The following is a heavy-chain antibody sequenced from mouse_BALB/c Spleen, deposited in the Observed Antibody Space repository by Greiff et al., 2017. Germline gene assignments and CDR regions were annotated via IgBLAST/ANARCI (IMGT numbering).Heavy chain of an antibody. Sequence: VQVVESGPGLVAPSQSLSITCTVSGFSLTSYDISWIRQPPGKGLEWLGVIWTGGGTNYNSAFMSRLSISKDNSKSQVFLKMNSLQTDDTAIYYCVRYDYDGGYYFDYWGQGTTLTVSS. D-gene: IGHD2-4*01. CDR3: VRYDYDGGYYFDY. J-gene: IGHJ2*01. CDR2: IWTGGGT. V-gene: IGHV2-9-2*01. CDR1: GFSLTSYD.